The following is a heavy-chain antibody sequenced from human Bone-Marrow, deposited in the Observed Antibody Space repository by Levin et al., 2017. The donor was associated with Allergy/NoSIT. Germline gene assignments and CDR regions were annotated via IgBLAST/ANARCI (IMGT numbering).Heavy chain of an antibody. CDR3: AIPPDSRYCSSTSCYDYYYYYMDV. CDR1: GGTFSSYT. Sequence: SVKVSCKASGGTFSSYTISWVRQAPGQGLEWMGRIIPILGIANYAQKFQGRVTITADKSTSTAYMELSSLRSEDTAVYYCAIPPDSRYCSSTSCYDYYYYYMDVWGKGTTVTVSS. D-gene: IGHD2-2*01. J-gene: IGHJ6*03. V-gene: IGHV1-69*02. CDR2: IIPILGIA.